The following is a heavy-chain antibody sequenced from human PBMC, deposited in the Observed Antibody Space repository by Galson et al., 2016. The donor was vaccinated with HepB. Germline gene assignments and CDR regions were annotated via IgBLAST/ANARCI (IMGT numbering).Heavy chain of an antibody. D-gene: IGHD4-11*01. CDR3: ARDPGYGNHPPDY. J-gene: IGHJ4*02. Sequence: GKGLEWIGEIYHSGSTNYNPSLKSRVTMSVDKSKNQFSLKLSSMTAADTAVYFCARDPGYGNHPPDYWGQGTLVTVSS. CDR2: IYHSGST. V-gene: IGHV4-4*01.